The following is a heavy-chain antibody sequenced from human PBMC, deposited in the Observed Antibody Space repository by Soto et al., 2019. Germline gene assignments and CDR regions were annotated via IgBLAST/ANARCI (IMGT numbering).Heavy chain of an antibody. J-gene: IGHJ4*02. Sequence: SETLSLTCIVSGTSIRGYYWTWIRQPPGKGLEWIGYIYYTGTTKYNPSLKSRVTISVDTSKNQFSLRLNSVTAADTAVYYCAREVSSFGSNHFDSWGQGALVTVSS. CDR1: GTSIRGYY. CDR2: IYYTGTT. CDR3: AREVSSFGSNHFDS. D-gene: IGHD3-10*01. V-gene: IGHV4-59*01.